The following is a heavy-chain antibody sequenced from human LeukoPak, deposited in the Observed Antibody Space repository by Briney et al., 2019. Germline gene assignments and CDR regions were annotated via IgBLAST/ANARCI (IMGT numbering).Heavy chain of an antibody. V-gene: IGHV3-74*01. CDR2: INTDGSST. Sequence: GGSLRLSCAASGFTFSSYWMHWVRQAPGKGLVWVSRINTDGSSTSYADSAKGRFTISRDNAKNTLYLQMNSLRAEDTAVYYCARDFSGWLPFDYWGQGTLVTVSS. D-gene: IGHD3-22*01. CDR3: ARDFSGWLPFDY. CDR1: GFTFSSYW. J-gene: IGHJ4*02.